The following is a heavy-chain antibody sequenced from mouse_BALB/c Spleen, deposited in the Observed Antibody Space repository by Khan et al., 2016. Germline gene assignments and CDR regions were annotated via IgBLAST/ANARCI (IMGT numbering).Heavy chain of an antibody. J-gene: IGHJ4*01. CDR2: INPSTGYT. V-gene: IGHV1-7*01. D-gene: IGHD3-1*01. CDR3: ARVGGNYAMDY. CDR1: GYTFTSYW. Sequence: QIQLVQSGAELAKPGASVKMSCKASGYTFTSYWMHWVKQRPGQGLEWIGYINPSTGYTEYNQKLKDKATLTADKSSSTAYMQLSSLTSEDSAVYDCARVGGNYAMDYWGGGTSVTVAS.